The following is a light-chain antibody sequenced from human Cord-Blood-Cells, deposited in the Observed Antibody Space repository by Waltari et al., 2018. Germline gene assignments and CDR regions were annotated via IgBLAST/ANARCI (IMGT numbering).Light chain of an antibody. Sequence: SYVLTQPLSVSVVRVFPTRLTSRGSNIGWKSVHLYQQKPGQAPVLVIYYDSDRPSGIPERFSGSNAGNTATLTISRVEAGDEADYYCQVWDSSSDHWVFGGGTKLTVL. V-gene: IGLV3-21*04. CDR2: YDS. CDR1: NIGWKS. CDR3: QVWDSSSDHWV. J-gene: IGLJ3*02.